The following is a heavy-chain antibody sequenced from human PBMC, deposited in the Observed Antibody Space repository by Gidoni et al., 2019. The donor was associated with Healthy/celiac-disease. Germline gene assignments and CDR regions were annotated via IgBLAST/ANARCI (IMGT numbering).Heavy chain of an antibody. D-gene: IGHD3-10*01. Sequence: QLQLHESGPGLVKPSQTLSLLCTVSGGPISSGVYDWIWIRQHPGKGLEWIGYIYYSWSTYYNPSLKSLVTISVDSSKNQFSLKLSSVTDADTAVYYCARGPSVSFFDYWGQGTLVTVSS. V-gene: IGHV4-31*01. CDR3: ARGPSVSFFDY. CDR1: GGPISSGVYD. CDR2: IYYSWST. J-gene: IGHJ4*02.